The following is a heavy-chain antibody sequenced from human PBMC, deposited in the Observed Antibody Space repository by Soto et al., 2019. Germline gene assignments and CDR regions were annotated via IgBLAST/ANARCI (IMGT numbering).Heavy chain of an antibody. CDR2: VHINGNT. V-gene: IGHV4-4*07. J-gene: IGHJ4*02. CDR3: ARGSGDNWPYEVY. D-gene: IGHD5-12*01. CDR1: GGSISDYS. Sequence: QVQLQESGPGLVKPSETLSLTCTVSGGSISDYSLSWIRQSAGKGLEWVGRVHINGNTHYNPSLRGRVTMSVDTSHNQFHLRVTSVTAADTAVYYCARGSGDNWPYEVYWGQGTLVAVSS.